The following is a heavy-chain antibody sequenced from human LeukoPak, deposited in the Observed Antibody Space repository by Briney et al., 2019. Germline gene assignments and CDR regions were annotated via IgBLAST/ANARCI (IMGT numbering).Heavy chain of an antibody. CDR1: GGSISRSSYV. Sequence: SETLSLTCTVSGGSISRSSYVWDWIRQPPGKGLEWIGSVYNRGRAYYNPSLKRRVSLSVDTTNNLFSLNLTSVTAADTAVYYCTRDDGWFDPWGQGTLVTVSS. CDR3: TRDDGWFDP. J-gene: IGHJ5*02. CDR2: VYNRGRA. V-gene: IGHV4-39*07.